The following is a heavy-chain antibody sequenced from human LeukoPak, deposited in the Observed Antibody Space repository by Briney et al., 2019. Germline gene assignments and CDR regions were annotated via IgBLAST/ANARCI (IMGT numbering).Heavy chain of an antibody. V-gene: IGHV3-23*01. D-gene: IGHD6-13*01. J-gene: IGHJ4*02. CDR1: GFTFSSYG. CDR2: ISGSGGST. CDR3: AKGYSSSWYVRYFDY. Sequence: GGSLRLSCAASGFTFSSYGMHWVRQAPGKGLEWVSAISGSGGSTYYADSVKGRFTISRDNSKNTLYLQMNSLRAEDTAVYYCAKGYSSSWYVRYFDYWGQGTLVTVSS.